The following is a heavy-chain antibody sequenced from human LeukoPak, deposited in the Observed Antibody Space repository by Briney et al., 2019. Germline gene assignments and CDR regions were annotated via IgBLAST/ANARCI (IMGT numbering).Heavy chain of an antibody. Sequence: ASVKVSCKASGYTFTSYGINWVRQAPGQGLEWMGWISTYNGNPNYAQKLQGRVTMTTDTSTSTAYMELRSLRSDDTAVYYCARDYYDSSGYYLGANWFDPWGQGTLVTVSS. CDR2: ISTYNGNP. D-gene: IGHD3-22*01. CDR3: ARDYYDSSGYYLGANWFDP. J-gene: IGHJ5*02. CDR1: GYTFTSYG. V-gene: IGHV1-18*01.